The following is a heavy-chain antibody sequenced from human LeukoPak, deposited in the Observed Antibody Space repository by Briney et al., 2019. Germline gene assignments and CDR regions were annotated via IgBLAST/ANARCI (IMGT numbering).Heavy chain of an antibody. CDR2: INPNSGGT. J-gene: IGHJ5*02. CDR3: ARDSVAARPGWPDP. D-gene: IGHD6-6*01. Sequence: ASVKVSCKAFGYTFTGYYMHWVRQAPGQGLEWMGWINPNSGGTNYAQKFQGRVTMTRDASISTAYMELSRLRSDDTAVYYCARDSVAARPGWPDPWGQGTLVTVSS. CDR1: GYTFTGYY. V-gene: IGHV1-2*02.